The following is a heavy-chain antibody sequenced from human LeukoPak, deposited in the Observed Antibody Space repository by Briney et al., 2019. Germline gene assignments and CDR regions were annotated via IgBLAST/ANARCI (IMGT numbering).Heavy chain of an antibody. V-gene: IGHV4-39*01. CDR1: GGSISSSSYY. CDR2: IYYSGST. CDR3: ASIAAAGPCYFDY. Sequence: SETLSLTCTVSGGSISSSSYYWGWIRQPPGKGLEWIGSIYYSGSTYYNPSLKSRVTISVDTSKNQFSLKLSSVTAADTAVYYCASIAAAGPCYFDYWGQGTLVPSPQ. D-gene: IGHD6-13*01. J-gene: IGHJ4*02.